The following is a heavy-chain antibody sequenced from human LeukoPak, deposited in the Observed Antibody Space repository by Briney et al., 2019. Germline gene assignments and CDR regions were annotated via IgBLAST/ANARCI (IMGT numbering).Heavy chain of an antibody. V-gene: IGHV1-2*06. CDR3: ATRQVQSLREYEYFKH. D-gene: IGHD1-1*01. Sequence: APVKVSCKASGYTFTGYYMHWVRHAPGQGLEWMGRINPNSGGTNYAQKFQGRVTMTRDTSISTAYMELSRLRSDDTAVYYCATRQVQSLREYEYFKHWGQGTLVTVSS. J-gene: IGHJ1*01. CDR2: INPNSGGT. CDR1: GYTFTGYY.